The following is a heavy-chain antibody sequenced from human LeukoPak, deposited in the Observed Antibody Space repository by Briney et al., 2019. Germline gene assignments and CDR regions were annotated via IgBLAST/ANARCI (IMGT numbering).Heavy chain of an antibody. D-gene: IGHD2-2*01. V-gene: IGHV3-23*01. Sequence: PGGSLRLSCAASGFTFSSYAMSWVRQAPGKGLECVSGFSGSGGSTYYADSVKGRFTISRDNSKNTLYLQMNSLRAEDTAVYYCAKDLWDCGSTSCYSDAFDIWGQGTMVTVSS. J-gene: IGHJ3*02. CDR3: AKDLWDCGSTSCYSDAFDI. CDR2: FSGSGGST. CDR1: GFTFSSYA.